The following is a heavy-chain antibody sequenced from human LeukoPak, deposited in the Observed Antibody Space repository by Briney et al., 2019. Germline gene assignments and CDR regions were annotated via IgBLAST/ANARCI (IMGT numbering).Heavy chain of an antibody. CDR2: INAGNGNT. J-gene: IGHJ5*02. V-gene: IGHV1-3*01. Sequence: ASVKVSCKASGYTFTSYAMHWVRQAPGQRLEWMGWINAGNGNTKYSQKFQGRVTITRDTSASTAYMELSSLRSEDTAVYYCARDMELRGWGPRVNWFDPWGQGTLVTVSS. CDR3: ARDMELRGWGPRVNWFDP. D-gene: IGHD3-10*01. CDR1: GYTFTSYA.